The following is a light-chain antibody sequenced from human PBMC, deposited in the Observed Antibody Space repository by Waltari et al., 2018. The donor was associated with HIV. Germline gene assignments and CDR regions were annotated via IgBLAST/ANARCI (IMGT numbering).Light chain of an antibody. CDR2: EVT. CDR1: STDVGNFNL. Sequence: QSALTQPASVSGSPGQSITISCTGTSTDVGNFNLVSWYQQYPGKAPKLLIYEVTKRPSGAANRFSASKSGNTVSLTISGLRAEDKADYYCYSYSDTSSSYVFGTGTKVTVL. CDR3: YSYSDTSSSYV. V-gene: IGLV2-23*02. J-gene: IGLJ1*01.